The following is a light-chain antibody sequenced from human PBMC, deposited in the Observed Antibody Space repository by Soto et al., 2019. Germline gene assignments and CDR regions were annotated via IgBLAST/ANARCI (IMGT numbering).Light chain of an antibody. V-gene: IGKV3-15*01. CDR3: QQYDNWPPIT. J-gene: IGKJ5*01. CDR2: AAS. CDR1: QSISTN. Sequence: EVVMTQSPATLSVSPGERATLSCRASQSISTNLAWYQQKHGQAPRLLIYAASARATGIPARFSGSGSGTEFTLTISSLQSEDFAVYYCQQYDNWPPITFGQGTRLEIK.